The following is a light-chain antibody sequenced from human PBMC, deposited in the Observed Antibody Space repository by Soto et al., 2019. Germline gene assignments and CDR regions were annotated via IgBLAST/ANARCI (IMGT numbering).Light chain of an antibody. V-gene: IGKV3-15*01. CDR3: QLSNNWPFP. CDR2: DVS. Sequence: EIVMTQSPGTLSVSPGEIASLSWGAGQGVTTNFAWYQQKSGQSPRLLIYDVSIRATGVPARFSGTGSETDFTLTISGLQSEDSAVYFCQLSNNWPFPFGQGTRLEVK. CDR1: QGVTTN. J-gene: IGKJ5*01.